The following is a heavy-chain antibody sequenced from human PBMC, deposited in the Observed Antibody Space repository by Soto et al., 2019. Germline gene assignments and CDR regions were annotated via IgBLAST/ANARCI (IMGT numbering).Heavy chain of an antibody. V-gene: IGHV3-30*18. D-gene: IGHD2-2*01. CDR3: AKDFRYCSTTSCYPYKYVDY. Sequence: PGGSLRLSCAASGFTFSSYGMHWVRQAPGKGLEWVAVISDDGSYKNYADSVKGRFTSSRDNSKNTLYLQMNSLRAEDSAVYYCAKDFRYCSTTSCYPYKYVDYWGQGTLVTVSS. CDR1: GFTFSSYG. J-gene: IGHJ4*02. CDR2: ISDDGSYK.